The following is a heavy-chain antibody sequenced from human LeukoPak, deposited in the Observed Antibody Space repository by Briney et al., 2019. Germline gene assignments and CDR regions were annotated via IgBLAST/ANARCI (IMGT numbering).Heavy chain of an antibody. D-gene: IGHD3-10*01. CDR1: GFTFSSYA. CDR2: ISGSGGST. CDR3: AKLTGSGNALRYYGMDV. Sequence: GGSLRLSCTASGFTFSSYAMSWVRQAPGKGLEWVSVISGSGGSTYYADSVKGRFTISRDGSRNTLYLQMSSLRGEDTALYYCAKLTGSGNALRYYGMDVWGQGTTVTVSS. V-gene: IGHV3-23*01. J-gene: IGHJ6*02.